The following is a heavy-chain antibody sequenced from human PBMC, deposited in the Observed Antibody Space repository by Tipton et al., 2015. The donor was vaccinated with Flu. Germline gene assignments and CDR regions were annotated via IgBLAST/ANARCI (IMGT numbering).Heavy chain of an antibody. CDR3: ARRDYSNYVSEPKNWFDS. J-gene: IGHJ5*01. CDR1: GDSIRSNYY. Sequence: TLSLTCTVSGDSIRSNYYWAWIRQPPGKGLEWIGQISRSGSTYYNSSLQSRVTLSVDSSRNQFSLNVRSVTASDTAIYYCARRDYSNYVSEPKNWFDSWGQGTLVTVSS. CDR2: ISRSGST. V-gene: IGHV4-38-2*02. D-gene: IGHD4-11*01.